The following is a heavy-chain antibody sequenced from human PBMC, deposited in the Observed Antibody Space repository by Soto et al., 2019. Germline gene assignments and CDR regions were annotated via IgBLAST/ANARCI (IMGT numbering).Heavy chain of an antibody. CDR3: ARGYSGYVPQYYFDY. Sequence: SVKVSCKASGGTFSSYAISWVRQAPGQGLEWMGGIIPIFGTANYAQKFQGRVTITADESTSTAYMELSSLRSEDTAVYYCARGYSGYVPQYYFDYWGQGTLVTVSS. CDR2: IIPIFGTA. V-gene: IGHV1-69*13. CDR1: GGTFSSYA. D-gene: IGHD5-12*01. J-gene: IGHJ4*02.